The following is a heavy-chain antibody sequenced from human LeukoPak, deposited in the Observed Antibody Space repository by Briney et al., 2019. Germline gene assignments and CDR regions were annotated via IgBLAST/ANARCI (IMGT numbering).Heavy chain of an antibody. CDR3: ARVSGTVTTWIGGWFDP. V-gene: IGHV1-69*13. D-gene: IGHD4-11*01. Sequence: ASVKVSCKASGGTFSSYAISWVRQAPGQGLEWMGGIIPIFGTANYAQKFQRRVTITADESTSTAYMELSSLRSEDTAVYYCARVSGTVTTWIGGWFDPWGQGTLVTVSS. CDR1: GGTFSSYA. J-gene: IGHJ5*02. CDR2: IIPIFGTA.